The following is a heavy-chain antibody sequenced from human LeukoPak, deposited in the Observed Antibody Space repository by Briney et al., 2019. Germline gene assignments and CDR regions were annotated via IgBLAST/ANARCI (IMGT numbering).Heavy chain of an antibody. CDR2: IYYIGST. Sequence: SETLSLTCTVSGGSISSYYWSWIRQPPGKGLEWIGYIYYIGSTNYNPSLKSRVTISVDTSKNQFSLKLSSVTAADTAVYYCAIGGIAAAGTRGWFDPWGQGTLVTVSS. CDR3: AIGGIAAAGTRGWFDP. V-gene: IGHV4-59*01. CDR1: GGSISSYY. J-gene: IGHJ5*02. D-gene: IGHD6-13*01.